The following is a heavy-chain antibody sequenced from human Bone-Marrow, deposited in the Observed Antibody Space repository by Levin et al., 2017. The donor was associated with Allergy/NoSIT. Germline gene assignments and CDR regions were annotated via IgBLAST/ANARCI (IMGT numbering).Heavy chain of an antibody. Sequence: KTGGSLRLSCAASGFTFSSYYVTWVRQAPGKGLEWVSSISGSSSYIYYADSVKGRFTISRDNAKNSLYLQMNSLRAEDTAVYYCAREDIGHCTTGVCHMSAFDFWGHGTLVTVSS. CDR1: GFTFSSYY. D-gene: IGHD2-8*01. CDR3: AREDIGHCTTGVCHMSAFDF. V-gene: IGHV3-21*01. J-gene: IGHJ3*01. CDR2: ISGSSSYI.